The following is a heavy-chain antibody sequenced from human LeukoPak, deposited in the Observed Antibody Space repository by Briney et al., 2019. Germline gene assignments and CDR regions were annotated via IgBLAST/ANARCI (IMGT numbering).Heavy chain of an antibody. CDR2: TYYRSKWYN. CDR3: ARGGSGWYVSVFDP. CDR1: GDSVSSNSAA. D-gene: IGHD6-13*01. V-gene: IGHV6-1*01. Sequence: SQTLSLTCALSGDSVSSNSAAWNWIRQSPSRGLEWLGRTYYRSKWYNDYAVSVKSRITIKPDTSKNQFSLQLNSVTPEDTAVYYCARGGSGWYVSVFDPWGQGTLVTVSS. J-gene: IGHJ5*02.